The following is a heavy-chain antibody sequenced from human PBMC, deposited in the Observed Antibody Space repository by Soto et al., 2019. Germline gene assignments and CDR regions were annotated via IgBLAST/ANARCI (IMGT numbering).Heavy chain of an antibody. CDR3: SRHDNMTLPSQYLAS. CDR2: MHHSGSL. J-gene: IGHJ4*02. Sequence: QVQLQESGPGLVKPSGTLSLTCSVSGDSITNNKWWSWVRQPPGKGLEWIGEMHHSGSLHYTASLKTRATTSVDNSRTQFSLQLTSVTAADTALYFCSRHDNMTLPSQYLASWGPGTLVTVSS. D-gene: IGHD1-1*01. V-gene: IGHV4-4*02. CDR1: GDSITNNKW.